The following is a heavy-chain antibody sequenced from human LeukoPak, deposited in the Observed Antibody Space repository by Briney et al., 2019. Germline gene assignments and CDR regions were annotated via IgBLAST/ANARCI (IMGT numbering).Heavy chain of an antibody. D-gene: IGHD4-11*01. CDR1: GDSTSRSSFY. CDR3: ARHGSGGTVTTGY. V-gene: IGHV4-39*01. J-gene: IGHJ4*02. Sequence: KTSETLSLTCSVSGDSTSRSSFYWGWIRQPPGKGLEWIGSINYSANTYYNPSLKSRVTISVDTSKNQFSLKLRSVTAEDTAVYYCARHGSGGTVTTGYWGQGSLLTVSS. CDR2: INYSANT.